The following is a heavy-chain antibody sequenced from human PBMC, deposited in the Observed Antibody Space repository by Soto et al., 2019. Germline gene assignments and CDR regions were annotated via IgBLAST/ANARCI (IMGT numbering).Heavy chain of an antibody. CDR1: GVTCSSYA. Sequence: VGSLRLSCAASGVTCSSYAMSWVRQAPGKGLEWVSAISGSGGSTYYADSVKGRFTISRDNSKNTLYLQMNSLRAEDTAVYYCAKPAVVVPAAILGWFDPWGQGTLVTVSS. J-gene: IGHJ5*02. CDR2: ISGSGGST. V-gene: IGHV3-23*01. CDR3: AKPAVVVPAAILGWFDP. D-gene: IGHD2-2*01.